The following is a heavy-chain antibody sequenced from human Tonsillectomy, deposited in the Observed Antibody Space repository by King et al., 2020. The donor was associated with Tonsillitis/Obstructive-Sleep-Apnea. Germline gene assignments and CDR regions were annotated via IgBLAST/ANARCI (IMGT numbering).Heavy chain of an antibody. D-gene: IGHD2-2*02. J-gene: IGHJ4*02. CDR3: AREYCSSTSCYNSIIDY. Sequence: VQLVESGAEVKKPGASVKVSCKASGYTFTSYYMHLVRQAPGQGLEWMGIINPNGGITSYAQKFQGRVTRTRDTSTSTVYMELSSLTSEDTAVYYCAREYCSSTSCYNSIIDYWGQGTLVTVSS. CDR2: INPNGGIT. CDR1: GYTFTSYY. V-gene: IGHV1-46*01.